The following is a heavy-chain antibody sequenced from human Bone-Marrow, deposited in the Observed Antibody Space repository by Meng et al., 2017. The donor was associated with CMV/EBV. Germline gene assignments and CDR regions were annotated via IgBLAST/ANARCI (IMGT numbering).Heavy chain of an antibody. V-gene: IGHV1-2*02. CDR2: INPNSGAA. D-gene: IGHD1-26*01. Sequence: ASVKVSCKASGDTFTGYYLSWVRQAPGHGPEWMGWINPNSGAANYAKKFQGRVTMTRDTSNSTAYMELRRLTSDDTALYYCARLKDVGSSIGLWGQGTLVTVSS. CDR3: ARLKDVGSSIGL. J-gene: IGHJ4*02. CDR1: GDTFTGYY.